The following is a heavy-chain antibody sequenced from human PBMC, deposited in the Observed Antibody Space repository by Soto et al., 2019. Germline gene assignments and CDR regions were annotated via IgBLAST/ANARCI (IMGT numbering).Heavy chain of an antibody. CDR2: TVPVFDTS. CDR3: ARGVSNSGAYYTGPSAYDL. D-gene: IGHD3-10*01. Sequence: QVQLVQSGAVVKKPGSSVEVSCKASGGTFNGYGISWVRQAPGQGLEWMVGTVPVFDTSKYAPRFQGRVTITADKSTSTAYMELSSVRSEDKAIYFCARGVSNSGAYYTGPSAYDLWGQGTLVIVSS. V-gene: IGHV1-69*06. J-gene: IGHJ3*01. CDR1: GGTFNGYG.